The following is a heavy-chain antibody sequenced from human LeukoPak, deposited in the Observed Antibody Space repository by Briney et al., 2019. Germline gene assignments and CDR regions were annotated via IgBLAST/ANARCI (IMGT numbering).Heavy chain of an antibody. V-gene: IGHV4-59*08. CDR2: IYYSGST. J-gene: IGHJ4*02. CDR1: GGSISSYY. D-gene: IGHD4-17*01. Sequence: PSETLSLTCTVSGGSISSYYWSWIRQPPGKGPEWIGYIYYSGSTNYNPSLKSRVTISVDTSKNQFSLKLSSVTAADTAVYYCARHTYGAPIEYWGQGTLVTVSS. CDR3: ARHTYGAPIEY.